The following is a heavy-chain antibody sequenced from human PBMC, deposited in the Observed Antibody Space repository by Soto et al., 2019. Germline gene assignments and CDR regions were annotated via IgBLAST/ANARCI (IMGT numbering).Heavy chain of an antibody. CDR2: IYYSGST. V-gene: IGHV4-31*03. Sequence: SDTLSLTCTVSGGSISSGGYYWRWIRQHPGKGLEWIGYIYYSGSTYYNPSLKSRVTISVDTSKNQFSLKLSSVTAADTAVYYCARDCQGGYGRGFDYWGQGTLVTVS. CDR1: GGSISSGGYY. J-gene: IGHJ4*02. CDR3: ARDCQGGYGRGFDY. D-gene: IGHD4-17*01.